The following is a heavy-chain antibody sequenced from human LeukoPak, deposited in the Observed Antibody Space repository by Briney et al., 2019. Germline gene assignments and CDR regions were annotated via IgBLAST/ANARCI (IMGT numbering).Heavy chain of an antibody. D-gene: IGHD5-18*01. V-gene: IGHV3-30*18. CDR2: ISYDGSNK. Sequence: GGSLRLSCQPSGFTFSSFGMHWFRQPPGKGLEWVAVISYDGSNKYYADSVKGRFTISRDNSKNTLYLQMNSLRAEDTAVYYCAKDSSYGCDYWGQGTLVTVSS. CDR1: GFTFSSFG. CDR3: AKDSSYGCDY. J-gene: IGHJ4*02.